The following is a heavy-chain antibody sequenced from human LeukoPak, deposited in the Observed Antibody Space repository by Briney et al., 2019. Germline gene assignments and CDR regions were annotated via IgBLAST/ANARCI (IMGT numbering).Heavy chain of an antibody. CDR2: IYPGDSDT. CDR3: ARLRPQDAFDI. V-gene: IGHV5-51*01. Sequence: GESLKISCKGSGYTYTSYWIGWVRQIPGKGLGWMRIIYPGDSDTRYSPSFQGQVTISAKKSISNAYLQWNSLTASDTAMYYCARLRPQDAFDIWGQGTMVSVSS. CDR1: GYTYTSYW. J-gene: IGHJ3*02.